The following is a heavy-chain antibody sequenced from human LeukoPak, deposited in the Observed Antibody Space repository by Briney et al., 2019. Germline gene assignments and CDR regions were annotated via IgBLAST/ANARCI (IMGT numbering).Heavy chain of an antibody. Sequence: GGSLRLSCAASGFIVNTNYMTWVRQAPGRGLEWVSFIYADGNTYYADSVKGRFTISRDNSKNTLYLQMNSLRAEDTAVYYCALHGGSIWGQGTMVTVSS. CDR3: ALHGGSI. V-gene: IGHV3-53*01. D-gene: IGHD6-25*01. CDR2: IYADGNT. CDR1: GFIVNTNY. J-gene: IGHJ3*02.